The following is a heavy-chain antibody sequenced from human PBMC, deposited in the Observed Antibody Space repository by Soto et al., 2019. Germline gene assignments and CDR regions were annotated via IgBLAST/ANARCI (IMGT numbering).Heavy chain of an antibody. D-gene: IGHD3-16*01. CDR1: GFTLSTYG. V-gene: IGHV3-48*02. J-gene: IGHJ4*02. CDR2: ISSGGGTI. CDR3: ASEGYYRDSGGYY. Sequence: GGSLRLSCAASGFTLSTYGMNWVRQAPGKGLEWVSYISSGGGTIYYADSVKGRFTISRDNAKNLLYLQMNSLRDEDTAVYYCASEGYYRDSGGYYWGQGILVTVSS.